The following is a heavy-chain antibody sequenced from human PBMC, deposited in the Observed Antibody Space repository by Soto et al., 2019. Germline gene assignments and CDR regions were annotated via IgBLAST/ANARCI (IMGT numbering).Heavy chain of an antibody. CDR1: GGSISSGGYS. V-gene: IGHV4-30-2*01. D-gene: IGHD2-15*01. J-gene: IGHJ4*02. Sequence: SETLSLTCAVSGGSISSGGYSWSWIRQPPGKGLEWIGYIYHSGSTYYNPSLKSRVTISVDRSKNQFSLKLSSVTAADTAVYYCARVDCSGGSCSILFDYWGQGTLVTVSS. CDR2: IYHSGST. CDR3: ARVDCSGGSCSILFDY.